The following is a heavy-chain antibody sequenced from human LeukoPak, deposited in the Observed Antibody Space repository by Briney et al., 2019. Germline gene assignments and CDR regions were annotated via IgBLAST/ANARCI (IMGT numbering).Heavy chain of an antibody. Sequence: GGSLRLSCAASGFTVSSNYMSWVRQAPGKGLEWVSVIYSGGSTYYADSAKARFTISRHNSKNTLYLQMNSLRAEDPAVYYCAGEIRLQRRGYYFDYWGQGTLVTVSS. CDR2: IYSGGST. J-gene: IGHJ4*02. D-gene: IGHD4-11*01. V-gene: IGHV3-53*04. CDR3: AGEIRLQRRGYYFDY. CDR1: GFTVSSNY.